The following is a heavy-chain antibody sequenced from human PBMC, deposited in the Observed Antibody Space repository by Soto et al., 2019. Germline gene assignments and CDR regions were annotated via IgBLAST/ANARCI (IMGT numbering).Heavy chain of an antibody. CDR1: GFTFSNAW. CDR3: TTDWGTYYDILTGYDAFDI. D-gene: IGHD3-9*01. V-gene: IGHV3-15*01. J-gene: IGHJ3*02. CDR2: IKSKTDGGTT. Sequence: GGSLRLSCAASGFTFSNAWMSWVRQAPGKGLEWVGRIKSKTDGGTTDYAAPVKGRFTISRDDSKNTLYLQMNSLKTEDTAVYYCTTDWGTYYDILTGYDAFDIWGQGTMVTVSS.